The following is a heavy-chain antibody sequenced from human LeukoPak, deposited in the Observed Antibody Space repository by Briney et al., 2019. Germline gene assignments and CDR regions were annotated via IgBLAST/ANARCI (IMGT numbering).Heavy chain of an antibody. J-gene: IGHJ5*02. D-gene: IGHD2-15*01. Sequence: SWIRQHPGKGLEWIGYIYYSGSTYYNPSLKSRVTISVDTSKNQFSLKLSSVTAADTAVYYCAREGYCSGGSCYVGWFDPWGQGTLVTVSS. CDR2: IYYSGST. CDR3: AREGYCSGGSCYVGWFDP. V-gene: IGHV4-31*02.